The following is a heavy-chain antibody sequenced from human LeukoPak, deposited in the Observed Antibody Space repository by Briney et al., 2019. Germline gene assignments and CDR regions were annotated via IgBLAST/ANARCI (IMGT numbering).Heavy chain of an antibody. CDR2: ISSSSTI. V-gene: IGHV3-48*01. Sequence: GGSLRLSCAASGFTFSSYSINWVRQAPGKGLEWVSYISSSSTIYYADSVKGRFTISRDNAKNSLYLQMNSLRAEDTAVYYCARAALVGTLYYFDYWGQGTLVTVSS. D-gene: IGHD2-21*02. J-gene: IGHJ4*02. CDR3: ARAALVGTLYYFDY. CDR1: GFTFSSYS.